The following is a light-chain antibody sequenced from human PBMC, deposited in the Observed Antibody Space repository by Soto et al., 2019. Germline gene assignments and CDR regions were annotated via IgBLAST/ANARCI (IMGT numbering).Light chain of an antibody. J-gene: IGKJ1*01. Sequence: EKVMTQSPATLSVSPGERATLSCRASQSVGIKLGWYQQKPGQAPRLIIYDASTRAAGIPARFSGSGSGTDFPLPISTLQSEDLAVYYCHQYNAGPTWTSAQGTKVNI. CDR3: HQYNAGPTWT. CDR2: DAS. V-gene: IGKV3-15*01. CDR1: QSVGIK.